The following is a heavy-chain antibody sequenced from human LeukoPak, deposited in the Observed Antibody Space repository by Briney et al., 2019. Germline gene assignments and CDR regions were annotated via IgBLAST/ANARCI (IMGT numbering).Heavy chain of an antibody. Sequence: GGPLRLSCAASGFTFSDYYMSWIRQAPGKGLEWVSYISSSGSTIYYADSVKGRFTISRDNAKNSLYLQMNSLRAEDTAVYYCARSVTYPYYYGMDVWGQGTTVTVSS. CDR2: ISSSGSTI. CDR1: GFTFSDYY. V-gene: IGHV3-11*01. CDR3: ARSVTYPYYYGMDV. D-gene: IGHD3-16*01. J-gene: IGHJ6*02.